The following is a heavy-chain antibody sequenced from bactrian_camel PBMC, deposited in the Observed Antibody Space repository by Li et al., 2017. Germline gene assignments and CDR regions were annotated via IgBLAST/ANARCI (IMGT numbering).Heavy chain of an antibody. D-gene: IGHD1*01. CDR3: ASDERCTWEVDAFDH. CDR2: IGTGGGDR. J-gene: IGHJ4*01. Sequence: VQLVESGGGSVQAGGSLRLSCAASGIEYRSRCMGWFRQSPGKERDRVASIGTGGGDRYYADSVKGRFTTSQNSAENTVYLQMNDLKPEDTAMYYCASDERCTWEVDAFDHWGQGTQVTVS. CDR1: GIEYRSRC. V-gene: IGHV3S31*01.